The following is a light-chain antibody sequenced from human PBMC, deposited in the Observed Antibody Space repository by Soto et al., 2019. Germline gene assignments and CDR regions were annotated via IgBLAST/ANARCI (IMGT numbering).Light chain of an antibody. J-gene: IGLJ3*02. CDR1: SSDVGGYNY. Sequence: QSALTQPRSVSGSPGQSVTISCTGTSSDVGGYNYVSWYQQHPGKAPKLMISDVSKRPSGVPDRFSGSKSGNTASLTISGLQADDEADYYCCSSAGTYTSVFGGGTKVTVL. CDR3: CSSAGTYTSV. V-gene: IGLV2-11*01. CDR2: DVS.